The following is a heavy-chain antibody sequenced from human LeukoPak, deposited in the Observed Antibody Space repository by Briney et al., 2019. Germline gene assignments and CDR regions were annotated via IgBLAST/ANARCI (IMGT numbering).Heavy chain of an antibody. CDR1: GYTFTGYY. V-gene: IGHV1-2*02. Sequence: GASVKVSCKASGYTFTGYYMHWVRQAPGQGLEWMGWINPNSGGTNYAQKFQGRVTMTRDTSISTAYMELSRLRSDDTAVYYCARVPPGRWFGELLGTNYYYMDVWGKGTTVTISS. CDR2: INPNSGGT. D-gene: IGHD3-10*01. CDR3: ARVPPGRWFGELLGTNYYYMDV. J-gene: IGHJ6*03.